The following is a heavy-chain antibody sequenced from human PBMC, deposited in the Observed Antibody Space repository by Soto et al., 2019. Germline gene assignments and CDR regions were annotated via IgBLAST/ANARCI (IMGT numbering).Heavy chain of an antibody. V-gene: IGHV3-30*18. CDR2: ISYDGSNK. Sequence: QVQLVESGGGVVQPGRSLRLSCAASGFTFSSYGMHWVRQAPGKGLEWVAVISYDGSNKYYADSVKGRFTISRDNSKTTLFLQVTSLSAEDTAVYYCAKDFATTVTTWYYYYGMDVWVQGTTVTVSS. CDR3: AKDFATTVTTWYYYYGMDV. CDR1: GFTFSSYG. J-gene: IGHJ6*02. D-gene: IGHD4-17*01.